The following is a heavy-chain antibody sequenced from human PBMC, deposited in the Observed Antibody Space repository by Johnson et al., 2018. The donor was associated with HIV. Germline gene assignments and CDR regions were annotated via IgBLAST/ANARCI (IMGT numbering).Heavy chain of an antibody. CDR1: GFTFSSYA. V-gene: IGHV3-30*14. D-gene: IGHD2-2*01. CDR3: ARRCSSSSCSHGAFDI. J-gene: IGHJ3*02. CDR2: IWYDGSSK. Sequence: QVQLVESGGGVVQPGRSLRLSCAASGFTFSSYAMYWVRQAPGKGLEWVAVIWYDGSSKYYAESLKGRFTISRDGSKNTLFLQMNSLRAEEPAVYYCARRCSSSSCSHGAFDIWGQGTVVTVSS.